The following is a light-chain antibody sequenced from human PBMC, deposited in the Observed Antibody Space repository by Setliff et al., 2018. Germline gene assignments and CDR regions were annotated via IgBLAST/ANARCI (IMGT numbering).Light chain of an antibody. V-gene: IGLV1-40*01. CDR1: SSNIGAGFG. CDR3: SSYTTTSTPYV. CDR2: SNN. J-gene: IGLJ1*01. Sequence: QSVLTQPPSVSGAPGQTVSISCTVSSSNIGAGFGVHWYQQLPGTVPKLLISSNNNRPSGVSDRFSGSRSGTSASLVITGLQVEDEADYYCSSYTTTSTPYVFGTGTKVTVL.